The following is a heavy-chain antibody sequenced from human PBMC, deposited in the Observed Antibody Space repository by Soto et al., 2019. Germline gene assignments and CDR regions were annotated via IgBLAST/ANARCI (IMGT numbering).Heavy chain of an antibody. CDR2: IYHSGGT. CDR3: ARDRTSDDTTESYYKTSPFDS. CDR1: GGSIISSSW. D-gene: IGHD3-10*01. Sequence: SETLSLTCTVSGGSIISSSWWSWVRQSPGKGLEWIGEIYHSGGTNYNPSLESRVTISVDKPKNQFSLKLSSVTAADTGVYYCARDRTSDDTTESYYKTSPFDSWGQGALVTVSS. V-gene: IGHV4-4*02. J-gene: IGHJ4*02.